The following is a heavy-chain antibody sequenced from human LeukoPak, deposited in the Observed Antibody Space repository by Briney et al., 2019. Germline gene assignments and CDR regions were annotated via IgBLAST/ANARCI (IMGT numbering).Heavy chain of an antibody. CDR3: ARRIAAAGFGNGNYFDY. J-gene: IGHJ4*02. V-gene: IGHV4-30-2*01. D-gene: IGHD6-13*01. CDR2: IYHSGST. Sequence: PSQTLSLTCTVSGGSISSGGYYWSWIRQPPGKGLEWIGYIYHSGSTYYNPSLKSRVTISVDRSKNQFSLKLSSVTAADTAVYYCARRIAAAGFGNGNYFDYWGQGTLVTVSS. CDR1: GGSISSGGYY.